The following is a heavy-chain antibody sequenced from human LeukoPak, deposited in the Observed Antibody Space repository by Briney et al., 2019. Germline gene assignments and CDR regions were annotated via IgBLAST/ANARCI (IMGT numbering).Heavy chain of an antibody. CDR3: TTTSLHYYDSSGYYYYFDY. J-gene: IGHJ4*02. CDR2: IKSKTDGGTT. V-gene: IGHV3-15*01. D-gene: IGHD3-22*01. Sequence: PGGSLRLSCAASGFTFSNAWMSWVRQAPGKGLEWVGRIKSKTDGGTTDYAAPVKGRFTISRDDSKNTLYLQMNSLKTEDTAVYYCTTTSLHYYDSSGYYYYFDYWGQGTLVTVSS. CDR1: GFTFSNAW.